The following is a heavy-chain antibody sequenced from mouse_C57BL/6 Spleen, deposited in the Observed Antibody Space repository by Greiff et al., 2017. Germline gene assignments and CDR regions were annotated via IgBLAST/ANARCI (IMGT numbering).Heavy chain of an antibody. V-gene: IGHV1-76*01. CDR3: ARAGLREAMDY. CDR1: GYTFTDYY. Sequence: QVHVKQSGAELVRPGASVKLSCKASGYTFTDYYINWVKQRPGQGLEWIARIYPGSGNTYYNEKFKGKATLTAEKSSSTAYMQLSSLTSEDSAVYFCARAGLREAMDYWGQGTSVTVSS. CDR2: IYPGSGNT. J-gene: IGHJ4*01. D-gene: IGHD2-2*01.